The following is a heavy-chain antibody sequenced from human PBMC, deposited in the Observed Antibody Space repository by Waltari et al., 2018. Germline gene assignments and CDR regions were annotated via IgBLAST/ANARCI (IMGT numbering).Heavy chain of an antibody. J-gene: IGHJ5*02. Sequence: QLVQSNAEVKKPGASVKVSCKTSGYKFNGYGINWVRQVPGQGLESMGLISAYTGNPHYAQNFQGRVTMTRDTSTNTAYLELRGLTSDDTAVYYCARRWTSDWSDPWGQGTLVTVSS. CDR1: GYKFNGYG. CDR3: ARRWTSDWSDP. V-gene: IGHV1-18*01. CDR2: ISAYTGNP.